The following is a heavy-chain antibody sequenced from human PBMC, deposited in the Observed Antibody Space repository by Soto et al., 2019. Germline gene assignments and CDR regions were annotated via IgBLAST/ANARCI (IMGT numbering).Heavy chain of an antibody. V-gene: IGHV4-31*03. CDR3: ARMAWVYGDYVYYYYGMDV. CDR1: GGSISSGGYY. J-gene: IGHJ6*02. D-gene: IGHD4-17*01. CDR2: IYYSGST. Sequence: SETLSLTCTVSGGSISSGGYYWSWIRQHPGKGLEWIGYIYYSGSTYYNPSLKSRVTISVDTSKNQFSLKLSSVTAADTAVYYCARMAWVYGDYVYYYYGMDVWGQGTTVTVSS.